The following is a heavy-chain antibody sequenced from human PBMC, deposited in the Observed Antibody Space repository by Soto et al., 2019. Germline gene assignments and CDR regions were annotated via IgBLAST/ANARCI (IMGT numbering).Heavy chain of an antibody. Sequence: CKASGYTFTSYGISWVRQAPGQGLEWMGWISAYNGNTNYAQKLQGRVTMTTDTSTSTAYMELRSLRSDDTAVYYCARARGYPQDDYIWGSYQYFDYWGQGTLVTVSS. J-gene: IGHJ4*02. CDR3: ARARGYPQDDYIWGSYQYFDY. CDR2: ISAYNGNT. D-gene: IGHD3-16*01. V-gene: IGHV1-18*01. CDR1: GYTFTSYG.